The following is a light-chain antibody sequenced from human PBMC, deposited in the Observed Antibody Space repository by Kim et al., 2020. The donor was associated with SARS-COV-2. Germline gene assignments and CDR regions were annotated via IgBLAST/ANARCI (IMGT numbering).Light chain of an antibody. Sequence: SPGARATLSCRASQSVGTNLAWYQQKPGQAPRLLIYDTSTRATGIPARFSGSGSGTEFTLTISSLQSEDFAVYYCQQYNNWPPVTFGQGTKVDIK. CDR1: QSVGTN. CDR3: QQYNNWPPVT. CDR2: DTS. V-gene: IGKV3-15*01. J-gene: IGKJ1*01.